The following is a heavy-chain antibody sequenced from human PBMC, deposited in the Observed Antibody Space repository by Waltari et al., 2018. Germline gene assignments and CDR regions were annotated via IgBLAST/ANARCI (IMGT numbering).Heavy chain of an antibody. D-gene: IGHD6-13*01. CDR2: INSDGSDT. J-gene: IGHJ6*02. CDR1: GFTFSRYW. Sequence: SGGGLIQPGESLRVSCAVSGFTFSRYWMNWVRQGPGKGLVWVARINSDGSDTSYADSVKGRFTISRDNAKNTVYLQMKSLRVEDTAVYYCARMARKTYSSPVAGRDYYYGMDVWGLGTTVTVSS. CDR3: ARMARKTYSSPVAGRDYYYGMDV. V-gene: IGHV3-74*01.